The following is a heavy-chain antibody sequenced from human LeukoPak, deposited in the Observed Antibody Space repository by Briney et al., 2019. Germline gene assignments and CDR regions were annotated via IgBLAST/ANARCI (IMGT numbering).Heavy chain of an antibody. V-gene: IGHV1-18*01. Sequence: SVKPSSKPSGYTFPYYGVSWVRQAPGQGLAWMGWLSPYNGNTNYVQKLQGRVTITTDPSTSTVYMELWSLRSDDTAVYYCARGPRGAAGTYYYYYGRDVWGEGTTVTVSS. J-gene: IGHJ6*04. CDR2: LSPYNGNT. CDR1: GYTFPYYG. D-gene: IGHD1/OR15-1a*01. CDR3: ARGPRGAAGTYYYYYGRDV.